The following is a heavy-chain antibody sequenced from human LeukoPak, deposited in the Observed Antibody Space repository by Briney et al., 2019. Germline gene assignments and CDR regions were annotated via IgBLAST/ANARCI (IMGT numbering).Heavy chain of an antibody. J-gene: IGHJ4*02. V-gene: IGHV4-39*01. CDR1: GGSISSSSYY. D-gene: IGHD2/OR15-2a*01. CDR2: IYYSGGT. Sequence: SETLSLTCTVSGGSISSSSYYGGWIRQSPGKGLEWIGTIYYSGGTYCNPSLKSRVTISVDTSKNELSLKLSSVTAADTAVYYCATNSYSTTKQEHDYWGQGTLVTVSS. CDR3: ATNSYSTTKQEHDY.